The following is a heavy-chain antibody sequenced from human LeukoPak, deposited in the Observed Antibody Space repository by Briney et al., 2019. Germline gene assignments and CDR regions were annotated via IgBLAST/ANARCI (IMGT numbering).Heavy chain of an antibody. Sequence: SETLSLTCTVSGGSISSSSYYWGWIRQPPGKGLEWIGSIYYSGSTYYNPSLKSRVTISVDTSKTQFSLKLRSVTAADTAVYYCARHVNYGDYFDYWGQGTLVTVSS. CDR1: GGSISSSSYY. V-gene: IGHV4-39*01. D-gene: IGHD4-17*01. J-gene: IGHJ4*02. CDR2: IYYSGST. CDR3: ARHVNYGDYFDY.